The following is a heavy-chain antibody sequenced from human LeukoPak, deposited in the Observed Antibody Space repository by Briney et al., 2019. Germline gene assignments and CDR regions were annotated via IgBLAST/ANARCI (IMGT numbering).Heavy chain of an antibody. CDR3: ARQGFITMIVVVHFDY. CDR2: IYYSGST. Sequence: PSETLSLTCTVSGGSISSYYWSWIRQPPGKGLEWIGYIYYSGSTNYNPSLKSRVTISVDTSKNQFSLKLSSVTAADTAVYYCARQGFITMIVVVHFDYWGQGTLVTVSS. V-gene: IGHV4-59*08. CDR1: GGSISSYY. J-gene: IGHJ4*02. D-gene: IGHD3-22*01.